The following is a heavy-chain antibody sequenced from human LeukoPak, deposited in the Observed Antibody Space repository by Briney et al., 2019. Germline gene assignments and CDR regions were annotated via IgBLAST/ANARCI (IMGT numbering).Heavy chain of an antibody. D-gene: IGHD3-16*01. CDR3: ARRGGYFDY. V-gene: IGHV4-38-2*01. Sequence: SETLSLTCAVSGYSISSGYYWGWIRQPRGKGLEWIGSIYHSGSTYYNPSLKSRVTISVDTSKNQFSLKLSSVTAADTAVYYCARRGGYFDYWGQGTLVTVSS. CDR2: IYHSGST. J-gene: IGHJ4*02. CDR1: GYSISSGYY.